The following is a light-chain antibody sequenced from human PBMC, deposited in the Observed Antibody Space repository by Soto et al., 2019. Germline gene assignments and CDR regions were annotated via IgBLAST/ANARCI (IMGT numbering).Light chain of an antibody. Sequence: QAVVTQEPSFSVSPGETVTLTCGLSSGSVSTGYYPSWYQQTPGQAPRTLIYSTNTRSSGVPDRFSGSILGNKAALTITGAQADDDSDYYCVLYMGGSDVFGTGTKLTVL. J-gene: IGLJ1*01. CDR3: VLYMGGSDV. CDR1: SGSVSTGYY. V-gene: IGLV8-61*01. CDR2: STN.